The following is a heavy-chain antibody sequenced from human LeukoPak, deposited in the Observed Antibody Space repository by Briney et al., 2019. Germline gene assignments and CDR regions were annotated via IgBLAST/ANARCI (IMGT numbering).Heavy chain of an antibody. CDR3: ARAIRRGSGSYHTQGDYYYYMDV. Sequence: SETLSLTCAVYGGSFSGYYWSWIRQPPGKGLEWIGEINHSGSTNYNPSLKSRVTISVDTSKNQFSLKLSSVTAADTAVYYCARAIRRGSGSYHTQGDYYYYMDVWGKGTTVTISS. CDR1: GGSFSGYY. CDR2: INHSGST. D-gene: IGHD3-10*01. J-gene: IGHJ6*03. V-gene: IGHV4-34*01.